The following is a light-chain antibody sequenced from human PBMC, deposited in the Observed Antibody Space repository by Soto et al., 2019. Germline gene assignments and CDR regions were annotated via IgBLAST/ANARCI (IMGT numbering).Light chain of an antibody. J-gene: IGKJ2*03. V-gene: IGKV1-39*01. CDR3: QQTYRIPYS. Sequence: DIQMTQSPSSLSASVGDRVTISCRASQSISTFLNWYQQKPGKAPYLLIYAASSLQSGVPSRFSGSGSGTDFTLTISSLQPEDFAIYYCQQTYRIPYSFGQGTKLEIK. CDR1: QSISTF. CDR2: AAS.